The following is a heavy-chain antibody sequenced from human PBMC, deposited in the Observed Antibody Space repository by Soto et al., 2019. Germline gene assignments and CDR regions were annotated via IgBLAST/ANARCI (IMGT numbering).Heavy chain of an antibody. CDR1: GFTFSSYA. Sequence: EVQLLESGGGLVQPGGSLRLSCAASGFTFSSYAMSWVRQAPGKGLEWVSAISGSGGSTYYADSVKGRFTISRDNSKNTLYLQMNSLRAEDTAVYYCANLVRGVIITNGMDVWGQGTTVTVSS. D-gene: IGHD3-10*01. CDR2: ISGSGGST. V-gene: IGHV3-23*01. CDR3: ANLVRGVIITNGMDV. J-gene: IGHJ6*02.